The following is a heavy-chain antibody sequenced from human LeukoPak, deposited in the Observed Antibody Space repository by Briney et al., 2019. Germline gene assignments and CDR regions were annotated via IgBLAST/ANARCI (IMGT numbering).Heavy chain of an antibody. D-gene: IGHD1-26*01. CDR2: ISSSSSTI. CDR3: AREASVGRRPFDY. J-gene: IGHJ4*02. CDR1: GFTLSTYD. Sequence: GGSLRLSCAASGFTLSTYDMNWARQAPGKGLEWVSDISSSSSTIHCADSVKGRFPISRDNAKNSVYLQMSSLRAEDTAVYYCAREASVGRRPFDYWGQGTLVTVSS. V-gene: IGHV3-48*01.